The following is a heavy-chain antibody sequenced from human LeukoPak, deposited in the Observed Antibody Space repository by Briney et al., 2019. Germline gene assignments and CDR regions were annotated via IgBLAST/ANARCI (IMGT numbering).Heavy chain of an antibody. CDR2: ISSNGAGT. CDR3: VKGGSEGGDY. Sequence: GGSLRLSCAASGFTFSSYAMHWVRQAPGKGLEYVSAISSNGAGTYYVDSVKGRFTISRDNSKNTLYLQMSSLRLEDTALYYCVKGGSEGGDYWGQGTLVTVSS. V-gene: IGHV3-64D*09. D-gene: IGHD1-26*01. CDR1: GFTFSSYA. J-gene: IGHJ4*02.